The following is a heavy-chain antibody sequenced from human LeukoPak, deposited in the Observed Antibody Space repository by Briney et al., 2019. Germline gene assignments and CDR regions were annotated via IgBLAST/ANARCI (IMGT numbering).Heavy chain of an antibody. Sequence: QRGGSLSLSCAASGFTFSHYGMHWVRQATGKGPEGVAVISYDGSNKYYGDSVKGRFTISRGNSKNTLYLQMNSLRAEDTAVYSCAKDHLPSGSYPNFDYWGQGTLVTVSS. CDR2: ISYDGSNK. D-gene: IGHD1-26*01. V-gene: IGHV3-30*18. J-gene: IGHJ4*02. CDR1: GFTFSHYG. CDR3: AKDHLPSGSYPNFDY.